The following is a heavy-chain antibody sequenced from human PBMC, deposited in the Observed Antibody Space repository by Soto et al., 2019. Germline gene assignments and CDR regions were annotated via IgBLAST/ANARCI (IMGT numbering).Heavy chain of an antibody. V-gene: IGHV4-34*01. J-gene: IGHJ6*01. CDR1: GGSFSAYY. Sequence: SETLSLTCAVYGGSFSAYYWSWIRQPPGKGLEWIGEINHSGGTSYNPSLKSRVTISVDTSKNQFSLKLSSVTAADTAVYYCARSPPNIVLMVYAGYYYYGMDVWGQGTTV. D-gene: IGHD2-8*01. CDR3: ARSPPNIVLMVYAGYYYYGMDV. CDR2: INHSGGT.